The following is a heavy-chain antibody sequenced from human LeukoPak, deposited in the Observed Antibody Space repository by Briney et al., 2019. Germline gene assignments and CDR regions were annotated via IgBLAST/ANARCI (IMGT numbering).Heavy chain of an antibody. J-gene: IGHJ4*02. V-gene: IGHV1-24*01. Sequence: GASVKVSCKVSGYTLTELSMHWVRQAPGKGLEWMGGFDPEDGETIYAQKFQGRVTMTEDTSTDTAYMELSSLRSEDTAVYYCATAPRYYDSSGYSYYFDYWGQGTQVTVSS. CDR3: ATAPRYYDSSGYSYYFDY. D-gene: IGHD3-22*01. CDR2: FDPEDGET. CDR1: GYTLTELS.